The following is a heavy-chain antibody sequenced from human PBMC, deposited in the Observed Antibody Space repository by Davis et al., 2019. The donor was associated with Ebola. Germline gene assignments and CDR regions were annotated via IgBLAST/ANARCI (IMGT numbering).Heavy chain of an antibody. CDR1: GGSISSYY. CDR3: ARWAAAGWFDP. J-gene: IGHJ5*02. Sequence: PSETLSLTCTVSGGSISSYYWGWIRQPPGKGLEWIGSIYYSGSTYYNPSLKSRVTISVDTSKNQFSLRLSSVTAADTAVYYCARWAAAGWFDPWGQGTLVTVSS. V-gene: IGHV4-39*07. D-gene: IGHD6-13*01. CDR2: IYYSGST.